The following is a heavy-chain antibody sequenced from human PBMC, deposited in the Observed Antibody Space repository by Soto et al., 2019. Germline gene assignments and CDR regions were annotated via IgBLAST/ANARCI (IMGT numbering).Heavy chain of an antibody. CDR3: VLDGYYYYGMDV. Sequence: EVKLVESGGGLVHPGESLRLSCVASGVTFSDHYMDWVRQAPGKGLEWVGRGSNKANSYTADYAASVKGRFSISRDDSKNSLYLQMNSLKTDDTAVYYCVLDGYYYYGMDVWGQGTTVTVSS. V-gene: IGHV3-72*01. CDR1: GVTFSDHY. J-gene: IGHJ6*02. CDR2: GSNKANSYTA.